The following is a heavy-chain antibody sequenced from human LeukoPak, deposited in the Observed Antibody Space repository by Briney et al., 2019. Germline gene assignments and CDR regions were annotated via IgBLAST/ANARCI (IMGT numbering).Heavy chain of an antibody. CDR2: IIPIFGTA. CDR3: ARGGAGIQLWPNYYFDY. D-gene: IGHD5-18*01. J-gene: IGHJ4*02. CDR1: GSPFSSYA. Sequence: SVKVSCKASGSPFSSYAISWVRQAPGQGLEWMGGIIPIFGTANYAQKFQGRVTITADESTSTAYMELSSLRSEDTALYYCARGGAGIQLWPNYYFDYWGQGTLVTVSS. V-gene: IGHV1-69*13.